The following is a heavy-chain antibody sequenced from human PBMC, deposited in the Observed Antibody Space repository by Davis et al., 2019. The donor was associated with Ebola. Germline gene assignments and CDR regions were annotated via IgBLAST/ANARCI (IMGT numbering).Heavy chain of an antibody. V-gene: IGHV1-2*02. J-gene: IGHJ4*02. Sequence: ASVKVSCKASGYTFTGYYMHWVRQAPGQGLEWMGWINPNSGGTSYAQKFQGRVTMTRDTSTSTVYMELSSLRSEDTAVYYCAREGVAGDWLPDYWGQGTLVTVSS. CDR3: AREGVAGDWLPDY. CDR2: INPNSGGT. CDR1: GYTFTGYY. D-gene: IGHD2-21*02.